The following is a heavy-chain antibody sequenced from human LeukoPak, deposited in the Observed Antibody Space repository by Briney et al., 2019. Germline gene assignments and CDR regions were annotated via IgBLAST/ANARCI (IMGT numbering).Heavy chain of an antibody. CDR3: ARDPTTVTKGLDI. Sequence: PSETLFLTCAVSGGSFSSHYWRWIRQPPGEGLEWIGYISYIGSNNYNPSLKSRVTISVDTSKNQFSLKLSSVTAADTAVYYCARDPTTVTKGLDIWGQRRMVTVSS. J-gene: IGHJ3*02. CDR1: GGSFSSHY. CDR2: ISYIGSN. D-gene: IGHD4-11*01. V-gene: IGHV4-59*11.